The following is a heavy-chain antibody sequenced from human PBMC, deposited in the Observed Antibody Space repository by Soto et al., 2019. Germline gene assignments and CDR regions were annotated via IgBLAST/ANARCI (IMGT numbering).Heavy chain of an antibody. Sequence: GGSLRLSCTASGFTFGDYAVSWVRQAPGKGLEWIGFIRSYGNGGKKEYAASVRNRFTISRDDSTGVAYLHMNSLNADVTAVFYCSMAYCTTTSGHYYCGMDVWGQGTLVTVSS. CDR3: SMAYCTTTSGHYYCGMDV. CDR1: GFTFGDYA. D-gene: IGHD2-8*01. CDR2: IRSYGNGGKK. V-gene: IGHV3-49*04. J-gene: IGHJ6*02.